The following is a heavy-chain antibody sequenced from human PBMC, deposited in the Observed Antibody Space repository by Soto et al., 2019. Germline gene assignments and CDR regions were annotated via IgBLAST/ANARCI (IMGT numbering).Heavy chain of an antibody. CDR2: MNPNSGNT. CDR3: ARWPDGYYYYGMDV. CDR1: GYTYTSYD. Sequence: QGQLVQCGAEVKKPGASVKVTCKASGYTYTSYDINWVRHATGQGLEWMGWMNPNSGNTGYAQKFQGRVTMTRNTSISTAYMELSSLRSEGTAVYYCARWPDGYYYYGMDVWGQGTTVTVSS. J-gene: IGHJ6*02. V-gene: IGHV1-8*01.